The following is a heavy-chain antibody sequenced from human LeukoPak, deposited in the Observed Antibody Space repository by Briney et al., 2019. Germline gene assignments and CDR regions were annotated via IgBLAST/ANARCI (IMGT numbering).Heavy chain of an antibody. CDR2: INHSGST. V-gene: IGHV4-34*01. Sequence: SETLSLTCAVYGGSFSGYYWSWIRQPPGKGLEWIGEINHSGSTNYNPSLKSRVTISVDTSKNQFSLKLSSVTAADTAVYYCARHLPYYYGSGSYREPLDYWGQGTLVTVSS. CDR3: ARHLPYYYGSGSYREPLDY. D-gene: IGHD3-10*01. CDR1: GGSFSGYY. J-gene: IGHJ4*02.